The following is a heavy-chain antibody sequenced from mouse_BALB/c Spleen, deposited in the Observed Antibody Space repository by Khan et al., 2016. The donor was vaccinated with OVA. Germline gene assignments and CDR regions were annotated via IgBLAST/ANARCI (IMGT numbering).Heavy chain of an antibody. CDR2: INYSGNT. J-gene: IGHJ3*01. CDR1: GYSITSEYA. Sequence: ESGPGLVKPSQSLSLTCPVTGYSITSEYAWNWIRQFPGNKLEWMGYINYSGNTRFNPSLKSRTSITRDTSKNQFFLQLNSVTTEDTATYYCGRKDYYDYDPFPYWGQGTMVTVSA. D-gene: IGHD2-4*01. V-gene: IGHV3-2*02. CDR3: GRKDYYDYDPFPY.